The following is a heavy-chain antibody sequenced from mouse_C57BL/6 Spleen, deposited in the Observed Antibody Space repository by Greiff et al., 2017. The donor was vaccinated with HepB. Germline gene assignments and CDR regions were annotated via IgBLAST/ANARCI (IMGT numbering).Heavy chain of an antibody. CDR2: IDPEDGDT. Sequence: EVQLVESGAELVRPGASVKLSCTASGFNIKDYYMHWVKQRPEQGLEWIGRIDPEDGDTEDAPKFQGKATMTADTSSNIAYLQLSSLTSEDTAVYYCTFFITTVVAKNYWGQSTTLTVSS. V-gene: IGHV14-1*01. D-gene: IGHD1-1*01. CDR3: TFFITTVVAKNY. CDR1: GFNIKDYY. J-gene: IGHJ2*01.